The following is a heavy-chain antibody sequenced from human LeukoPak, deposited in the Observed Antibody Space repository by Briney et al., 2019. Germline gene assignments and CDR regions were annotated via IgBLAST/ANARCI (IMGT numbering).Heavy chain of an antibody. CDR2: INPSDGGT. Sequence: ASVKVSCKASGYSFTIYYVHCVRQAPGQGLEWVGVINPSDGGTISAQKLQDRVALTRDTSTSTVYMEMSSLKSDDTAVYYCARGPLLGYDTNDSGFDIWGQGTLVTVSS. D-gene: IGHD3-22*01. CDR1: GYSFTIYY. CDR3: ARGPLLGYDTNDSGFDI. J-gene: IGHJ3*02. V-gene: IGHV1-46*04.